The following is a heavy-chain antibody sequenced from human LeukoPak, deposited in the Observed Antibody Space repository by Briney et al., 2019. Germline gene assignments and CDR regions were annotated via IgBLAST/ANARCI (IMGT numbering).Heavy chain of an antibody. D-gene: IGHD3-22*01. CDR1: GGSISSYY. V-gene: IGHV4-59*01. Sequence: SETLSLTXTVSGGSISSYYWSWIRQPPGKGLEWLGYIYYSGSTNYNPSLKSRVTISVDTSKNQFSLKLSSVTAADTAVYYCARAIYYYDSSGYFDWGQGTLVTVSS. J-gene: IGHJ4*02. CDR2: IYYSGST. CDR3: ARAIYYYDSSGYFD.